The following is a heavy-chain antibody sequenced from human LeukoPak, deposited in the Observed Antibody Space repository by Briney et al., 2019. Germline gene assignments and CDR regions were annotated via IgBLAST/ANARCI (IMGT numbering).Heavy chain of an antibody. J-gene: IGHJ3*02. V-gene: IGHV4-61*01. D-gene: IGHD1-26*01. CDR3: ARGGAGSRPDAFGI. CDR2: IYYSGST. CDR1: GYSISSGYY. Sequence: PSETLSLTCTVSGYSISSGYYWGWIRQPPGKGLEWIGYIYYSGSTNYNPSLKSRVTISVDTSKNQFSLKLSSVTAADTAVYYCARGGAGSRPDAFGIWGQGTMVTVSS.